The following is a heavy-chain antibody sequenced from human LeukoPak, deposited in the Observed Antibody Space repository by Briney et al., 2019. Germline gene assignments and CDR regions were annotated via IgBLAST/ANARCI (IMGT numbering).Heavy chain of an antibody. J-gene: IGHJ4*02. D-gene: IGHD1-26*01. V-gene: IGHV1-18*01. CDR2: ISAYNGNT. CDR3: AREPPKWELRIFDY. Sequence: GASVKVSCKASGYTFTSYGISWVRQASGQGLEWMGWISAYNGNTNYAQKLQGRVTMTTDTSTSTAYMELRSPRSDDTAVYYCAREPPKWELRIFDYWGQGTLVTVSS. CDR1: GYTFTSYG.